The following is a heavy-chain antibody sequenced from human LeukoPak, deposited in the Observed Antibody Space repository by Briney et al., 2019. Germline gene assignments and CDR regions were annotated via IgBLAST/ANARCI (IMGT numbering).Heavy chain of an antibody. J-gene: IGHJ4*02. V-gene: IGHV3-9*01. CDR1: GFTFDDYA. Sequence: GGSLRLSCAGSGFTFDDYAMHWVRQAPGKGLEWVSGISWNSGSIGYADSVKGRFTISRDNAKNSLYLQMNSLRAEDTALYYCAKADSSSWYYFDYWGQGTLVTVSS. D-gene: IGHD6-13*01. CDR2: ISWNSGSI. CDR3: AKADSSSWYYFDY.